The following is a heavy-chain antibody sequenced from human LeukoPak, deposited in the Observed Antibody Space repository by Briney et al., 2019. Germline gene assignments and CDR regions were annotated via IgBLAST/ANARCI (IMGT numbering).Heavy chain of an antibody. D-gene: IGHD4-23*01. Sequence: SQTLSLTCTVSGDSVSSDYYYWSWIRQHPGKGLEWIGYISYSGTTGYTPTIYYTPSLKSRVTISVDTSKNQFSLKLSSVTAADTTVYYCARYDYGGTRSDNWFDPWGQGTLVTVSS. V-gene: IGHV4-31*03. CDR1: GDSVSSDYYY. CDR3: ARYDYGGTRSDNWFDP. CDR2: ISYSGTTGYTPTI. J-gene: IGHJ5*02.